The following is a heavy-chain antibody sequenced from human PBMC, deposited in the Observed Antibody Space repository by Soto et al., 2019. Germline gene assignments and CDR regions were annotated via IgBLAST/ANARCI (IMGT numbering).Heavy chain of an antibody. CDR1: GYTFTSYG. V-gene: IGHV1-18*01. CDR2: ISAYNGNT. CDR3: ARGRGYGDYYYYYGMDV. J-gene: IGHJ6*02. D-gene: IGHD4-17*01. Sequence: ASVKVSCKASGYTFTSYGISWVRQAPGQGLEWMGWISAYNGNTNYAQKLQGRVTMTTDTSTSTAYMELRSLRSDDTAVYYCARGRGYGDYYYYYGMDVWGQGNTVTVSS.